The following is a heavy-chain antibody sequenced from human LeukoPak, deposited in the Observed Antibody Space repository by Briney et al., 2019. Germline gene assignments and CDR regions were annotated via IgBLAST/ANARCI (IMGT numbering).Heavy chain of an antibody. J-gene: IGHJ6*03. D-gene: IGHD2-2*01. CDR2: IKQDGSET. CDR1: GFAISSYW. V-gene: IGHV3-7*01. Sequence: PGGSLRLSCAASGFAISSYWMSWVRQAPGKGLEWVANIKQDGSETYYVSSLKGRFTVSRDNAKNSVYLQMNNLRAEDTAVYYCARRAPGYCITTSCPDTYYYYYYMDVWGKGTTVTVSS. CDR3: ARRAPGYCITTSCPDTYYYYYYMDV.